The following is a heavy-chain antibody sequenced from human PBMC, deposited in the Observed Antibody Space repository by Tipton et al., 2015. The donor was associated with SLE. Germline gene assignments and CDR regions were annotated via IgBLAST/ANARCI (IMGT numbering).Heavy chain of an antibody. CDR3: ARVLRTIFGVVPGWFDP. CDR2: IYYSGST. CDR1: GGSFSGYY. Sequence: TLSLTCAVYGGSFSGYYWSWIRQPPGKGLEWIGGIYYSGSTYYNPSLKSRVTISVDTSKNQFSLKLSSVTAADTAVYYCARVLRTIFGVVPGWFDPWGQGTLVTVSS. D-gene: IGHD3-3*01. V-gene: IGHV4-34*01. J-gene: IGHJ5*02.